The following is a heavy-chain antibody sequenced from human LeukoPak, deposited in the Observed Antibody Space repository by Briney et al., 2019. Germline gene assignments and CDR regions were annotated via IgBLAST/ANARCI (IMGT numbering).Heavy chain of an antibody. Sequence: GGSLRLSCAASGFTFSSYAMRWVRQAPGKGLEWVSTISDRGDTTYYADSVKGRFTISRDISKNTLVLQMNSLRAEDTAVYYCAKDRGRRDGYNLNYFDYWGQGTLVTVSS. CDR3: AKDRGRRDGYNLNYFDY. CDR2: ISDRGDTT. V-gene: IGHV3-23*01. CDR1: GFTFSSYA. J-gene: IGHJ4*02. D-gene: IGHD5-24*01.